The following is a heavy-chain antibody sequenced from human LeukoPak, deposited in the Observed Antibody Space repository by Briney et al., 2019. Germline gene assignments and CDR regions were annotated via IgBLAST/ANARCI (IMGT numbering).Heavy chain of an antibody. Sequence: ASVKVSCKTSGYTFPDYYLHWVRQAPGQGLEWMGWISAYNGNTNYAQKLQGRVTMTTDTSTSTAYMELRSLRSDDTAVYYCARERHSTMIDYWGQGTLVTVSS. CDR3: ARERHSTMIDY. CDR2: ISAYNGNT. J-gene: IGHJ4*02. V-gene: IGHV1-18*04. CDR1: GYTFPDYY. D-gene: IGHD3-22*01.